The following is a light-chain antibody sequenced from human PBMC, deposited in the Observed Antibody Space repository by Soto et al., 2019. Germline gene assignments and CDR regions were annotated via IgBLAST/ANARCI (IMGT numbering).Light chain of an antibody. CDR1: QSVTSNY. J-gene: IGKJ1*01. V-gene: IGKV3-20*01. CDR2: GAS. CDR3: QQYGGSPGT. Sequence: EIVLTQSPGTLSFSPGERATLSCRASQSVTSNYLAWYQQRPGQAPRLLIYGASSRATGVPDRFSGSGSGTDFALTISRLEPEDFAVYYCQQYGGSPGTLGQGTKVEIK.